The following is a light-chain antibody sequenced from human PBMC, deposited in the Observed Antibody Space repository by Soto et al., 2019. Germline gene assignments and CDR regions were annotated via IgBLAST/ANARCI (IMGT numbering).Light chain of an antibody. V-gene: IGLV2-14*01. CDR1: NSDISDFDY. CDR2: EVS. Sequence: QSALTQPASVSGSPGQSITVSCTGTNSDISDFDYVSWYQQQPGKAPKLIIYEVSSRPSGVSNRFSGSKSANTASLTISGLQPEDEAEYYCSSYTSTTYVFGTGTKVTVL. J-gene: IGLJ1*01. CDR3: SSYTSTTYV.